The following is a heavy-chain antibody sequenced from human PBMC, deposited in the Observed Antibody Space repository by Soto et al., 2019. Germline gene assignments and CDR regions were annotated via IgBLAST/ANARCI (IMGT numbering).Heavy chain of an antibody. J-gene: IGHJ4*02. V-gene: IGHV4-39*01. Sequence: QLQLQESGPGLVKPSETLSLTCTVSGGSISSSGYYWGWIRQPPGKGVEWIGSIYYSGSTHYNPSRKSRVTISEDTSKNQFSQKLSSVTAADTAVFYCARHGEAAGGQFHYWGQGALVTVSS. D-gene: IGHD6-13*01. CDR1: GGSISSSGYY. CDR2: IYYSGST. CDR3: ARHGEAAGGQFHY.